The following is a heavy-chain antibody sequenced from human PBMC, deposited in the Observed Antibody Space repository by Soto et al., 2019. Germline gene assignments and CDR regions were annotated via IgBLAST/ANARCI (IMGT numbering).Heavy chain of an antibody. CDR1: GYTFISYA. Sequence: QVQLVQSGAEVKKPGASVKVSCKASGYTFISYAMHWVHQAPGQRLEWMGWINVGNGNTKYSQKFQGRVTITRDTSASTAYMELSSLRSEDTAVYYCARDLNDSDYDYVWGSYRPDTFDIWGQGTMVTVSS. CDR3: ARDLNDSDYDYVWGSYRPDTFDI. J-gene: IGHJ3*02. CDR2: INVGNGNT. V-gene: IGHV1-3*01. D-gene: IGHD3-16*02.